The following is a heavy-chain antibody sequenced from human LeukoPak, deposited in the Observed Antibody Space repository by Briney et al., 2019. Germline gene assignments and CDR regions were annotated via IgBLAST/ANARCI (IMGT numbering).Heavy chain of an antibody. J-gene: IGHJ4*02. V-gene: IGHV4-39*01. CDR1: GGSISSSSYY. CDR3: ARIRGYSYGYRFYFDY. D-gene: IGHD5-18*01. CDR2: IYYSGST. Sequence: SETLSLTCTVSGGSISSSSYYWGWIRQPPGKGLEWIGSIYYSGSTYCNPSLKSRVTISVDTSKNQFSLKLSSVAAADTAVYYCARIRGYSYGYRFYFDYWGQGTLVTVSS.